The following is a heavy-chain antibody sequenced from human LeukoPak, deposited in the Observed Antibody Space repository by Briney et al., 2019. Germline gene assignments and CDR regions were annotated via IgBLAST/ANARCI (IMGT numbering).Heavy chain of an antibody. CDR2: ISGSGEET. CDR3: VKRSRDGYNSPLDN. D-gene: IGHD5-24*01. V-gene: IGHV3-23*01. J-gene: IGHJ4*02. Sequence: PGGSLRLSCAASGFIFSRFAMNWVRQAPGKGPEWVSGISGSGEETYYADSVQGRFTISRDSSENTIHLQMNSLRVEDTALYFCVKRSRDGYNSPLDNWGQGTLVTVSS. CDR1: GFIFSRFA.